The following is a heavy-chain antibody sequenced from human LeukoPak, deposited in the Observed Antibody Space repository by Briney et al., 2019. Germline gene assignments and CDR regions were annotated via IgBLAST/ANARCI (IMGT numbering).Heavy chain of an antibody. Sequence: GGSLRLSCAASGFTFSSYAMHWVRQAPGKGLEYVSAISSNGGSTYYANSVKGRFTISRDNSKNTLYLQMGSLRAEDMAVCYCARVNFRFYGMDVWGQGTTVTVSS. CDR1: GFTFSSYA. CDR3: ARVNFRFYGMDV. V-gene: IGHV3-64*01. D-gene: IGHD3-3*01. J-gene: IGHJ6*02. CDR2: ISSNGGST.